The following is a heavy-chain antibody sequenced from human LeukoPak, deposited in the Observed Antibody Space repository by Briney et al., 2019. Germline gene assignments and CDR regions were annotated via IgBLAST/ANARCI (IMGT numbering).Heavy chain of an antibody. J-gene: IGHJ4*02. CDR3: ARGPSGSDY. D-gene: IGHD3-10*01. V-gene: IGHV1-2*06. CDR1: GYTSTGYY. Sequence: ASVKVSCKVSGYTSTGYYLHWLRQAPGQGLEWMGRINPSSGGTNYAQKFQGRVTMTRDTSNNTAYMALSSLRSDDTAIYYCARGPSGSDYWGQGTLVTVSS. CDR2: INPSSGGT.